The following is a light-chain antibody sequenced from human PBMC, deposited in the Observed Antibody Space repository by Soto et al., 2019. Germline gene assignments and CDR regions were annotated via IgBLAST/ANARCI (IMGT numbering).Light chain of an antibody. CDR1: QNIYYN. V-gene: IGKV3-15*01. Sequence: ILMTQSPATVSVSPGESATLSCRASQNIYYNVAWYQHRPGQAPRLLIYRASTRSPRVPASFSGSGSGTEFTLTISSLQPEDFTVYSCLQYHNLWAFGQGTRWISN. CDR3: LQYHNLWA. CDR2: RAS. J-gene: IGKJ1*01.